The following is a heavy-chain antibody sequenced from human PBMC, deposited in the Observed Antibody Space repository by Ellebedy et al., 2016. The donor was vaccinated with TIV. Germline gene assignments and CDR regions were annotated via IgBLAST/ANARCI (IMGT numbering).Heavy chain of an antibody. CDR3: ARGLGWELPSYYFDY. J-gene: IGHJ4*02. CDR2: IIPILGIA. D-gene: IGHD1-26*01. CDR1: GGTFSSYA. V-gene: IGHV1-69*04. Sequence: AASVKVSCKASGGTFSSYAISWVRQAPGQGLEWMGRIIPILGIANYVQKFQGRVTITADKFTSTAYMELSSLRSEDTAVYYCARGLGWELPSYYFDYWGQGTLVTVSS.